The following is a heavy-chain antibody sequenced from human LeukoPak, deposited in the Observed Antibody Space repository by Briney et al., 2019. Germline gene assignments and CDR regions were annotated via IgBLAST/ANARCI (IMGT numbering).Heavy chain of an antibody. CDR2: IIPIFGTA. Sequence: SVKVSCKASGGTFSSYAISWVRQAPGQGLEWMGGIIPIFGTANYAQKFQGRVTITADESTSTAYMELSSLRSEDTAEYYCARSGIAAAFSNWFDPWGQGTLVTVSS. D-gene: IGHD6-13*01. J-gene: IGHJ5*02. V-gene: IGHV1-69*13. CDR1: GGTFSSYA. CDR3: ARSGIAAAFSNWFDP.